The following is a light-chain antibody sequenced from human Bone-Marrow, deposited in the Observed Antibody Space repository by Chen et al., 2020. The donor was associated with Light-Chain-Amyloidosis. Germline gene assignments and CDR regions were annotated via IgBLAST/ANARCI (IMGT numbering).Light chain of an antibody. CDR2: RDN. V-gene: IGLV3-25*03. J-gene: IGLJ2*01. CDR1: DLPTKY. Sequence: SYELTQPPSVSVSPGQTARITCSGDDLPTKYAYWYQQKPGQAPVLVIHRDNERPSGISERFSGYSSGTTDTLPISGVQAEDEADYHGQSADSSGTYEVIFGGGTKLTVL. CDR3: QSADSSGTYEVI.